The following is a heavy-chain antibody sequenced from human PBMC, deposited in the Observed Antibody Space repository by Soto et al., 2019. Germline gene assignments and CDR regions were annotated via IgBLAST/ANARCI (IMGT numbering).Heavy chain of an antibody. V-gene: IGHV4-34*01. CDR1: GGSFSGYY. J-gene: IGHJ4*02. Sequence: SETLSLTCAVYGGSFSGYYWSWIRQPPGKGLEWIGEINHSGSTNYNPSLKSRVTISVDTSKNQFSLKLSSVTAADTAVYYCARGGYYDSSGYSSHFDYWGQGTLVTVSS. D-gene: IGHD3-22*01. CDR3: ARGGYYDSSGYSSHFDY. CDR2: INHSGST.